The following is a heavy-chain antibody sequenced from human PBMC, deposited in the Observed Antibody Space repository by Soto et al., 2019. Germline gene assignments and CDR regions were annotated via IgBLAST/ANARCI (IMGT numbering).Heavy chain of an antibody. Sequence: QITLKESGPPLVKPTQTLTLTCTFSGFSLSTSGVGVGWIRQPPGKALEWLALIYWDDDKRYSPSLKSRLTIPKDTSQTQXXLXMXXMDPVDTATYYCAHKRRLVVVPAAEGTDVYNWFDPWGQGTLVTVSS. V-gene: IGHV2-5*02. J-gene: IGHJ5*02. CDR3: AHKRRLVVVPAAEGTDVYNWFDP. D-gene: IGHD2-2*01. CDR1: GFSLSTSGVG. CDR2: IYWDDDK.